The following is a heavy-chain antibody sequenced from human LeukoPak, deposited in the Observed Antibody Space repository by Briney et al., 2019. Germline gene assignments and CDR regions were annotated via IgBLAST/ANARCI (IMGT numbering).Heavy chain of an antibody. V-gene: IGHV3-23*01. CDR3: ANDGAYYDSSTDAFDI. CDR2: IGGSGGST. Sequence: GGSLRLSCAASGFTFSTYAMSWVRQTPGKGLEWVSAIGGSGGSTYYADSVKGRFTISRDNSKNTLYLQMNSLRAEDTAVYYCANDGAYYDSSTDAFDIWGQGTMVTVSS. CDR1: GFTFSTYA. D-gene: IGHD3-22*01. J-gene: IGHJ3*02.